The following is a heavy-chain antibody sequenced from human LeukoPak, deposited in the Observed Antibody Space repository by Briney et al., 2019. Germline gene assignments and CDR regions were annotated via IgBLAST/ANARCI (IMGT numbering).Heavy chain of an antibody. CDR2: SIPILDVT. V-gene: IGHV1-69*04. Sequence: GASVKVSCKASGGTFTNYAINWVRQAPGQGLEWMGRSIPILDVTNYAQKFQGRVTITADQSTSTAYMELSSLRSGDTAVYYCAKHREYCTTTSCFYYGMDVWGQGTTVAVSS. CDR3: AKHREYCTTTSCFYYGMDV. J-gene: IGHJ6*02. CDR1: GGTFTNYA. D-gene: IGHD2-2*01.